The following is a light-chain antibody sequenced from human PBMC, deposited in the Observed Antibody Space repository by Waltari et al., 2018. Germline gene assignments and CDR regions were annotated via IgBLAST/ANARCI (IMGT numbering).Light chain of an antibody. V-gene: IGLV1-40*01. J-gene: IGLJ3*02. Sequence: QSVLTQPPSVSGAPGQRVTIPCTGTGSNLGAGYDVHWYQQVPGTVPKLLIYVNTNRPPGVPDRFSASKSGTSASLAITGLQAEDEADYYCQTYDSSLTAWVFGGGTKLTVL. CDR2: VNT. CDR3: QTYDSSLTAWV. CDR1: GSNLGAGYD.